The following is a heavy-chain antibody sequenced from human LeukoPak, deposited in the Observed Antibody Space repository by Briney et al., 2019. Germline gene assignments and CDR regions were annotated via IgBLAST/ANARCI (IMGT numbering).Heavy chain of an antibody. V-gene: IGHV3-23*01. D-gene: IGHD5-18*01. Sequence: GGSLRLSCAASGFTFSSYAMSWVRQAPGKGLEWVSAISGSGGSTYYADSVKGRFTMSRDNSKNTLYLQMNSLRAEDTAVYYCAPSNGFGIQLWFDYWGQGTLVTVSS. CDR3: APSNGFGIQLWFDY. CDR1: GFTFSSYA. J-gene: IGHJ4*02. CDR2: ISGSGGST.